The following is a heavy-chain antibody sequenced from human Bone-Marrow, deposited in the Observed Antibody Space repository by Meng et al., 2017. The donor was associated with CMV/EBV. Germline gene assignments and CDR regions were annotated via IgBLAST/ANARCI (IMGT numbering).Heavy chain of an antibody. J-gene: IGHJ6*02. CDR1: GYTFTAHY. CDR2: IHPHRGDT. V-gene: IGHV1-2*02. D-gene: IGHD1-14*01. Sequence: ASVKVSCKASGYTFTAHYFHWVRQAPGQGLEWMGWIHPHRGDTNYAQQFQGRVTLTRDTSINTGYMELTRLTSDDTAVYYCARRDLTTGKYGMDGWGQGTTVTVSS. CDR3: ARRDLTTGKYGMDG.